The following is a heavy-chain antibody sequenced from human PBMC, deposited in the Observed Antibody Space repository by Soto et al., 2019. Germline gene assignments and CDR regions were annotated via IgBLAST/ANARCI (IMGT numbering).Heavy chain of an antibody. CDR2: VSSAGSTK. V-gene: IGHV3-30*18. D-gene: IGHD5-18*01. CDR1: GFIFSNYG. J-gene: IGHJ4*02. CDR3: AKDLGYSYRGFFDY. Sequence: QVQLVESGGGVVQPERSLRLSCAASGFIFSNYGMHWVRQAPGKGLEWVAVVSSAGSTKYYADSVKGRFTISRDNSKNTVFLQMNSLRAADTAVYYYAKDLGYSYRGFFDYCGQGTLVTVSS.